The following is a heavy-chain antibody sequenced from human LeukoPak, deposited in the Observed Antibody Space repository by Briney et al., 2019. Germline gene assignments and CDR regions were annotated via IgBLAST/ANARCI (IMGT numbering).Heavy chain of an antibody. CDR2: ISSSSSYI. CDR1: GFTFSSYS. Sequence: GGSLRLSCAASGFTFSSYSMNWVRHAPGKGLEWVSSISSSSSYIYYADSVKGRFTISRDNAKHSLYLQMNSLRAEDTAVYYCARDQSSGGSCYSVWGQGTLVTVSS. V-gene: IGHV3-21*01. D-gene: IGHD2-15*01. CDR3: ARDQSSGGSCYSV. J-gene: IGHJ4*02.